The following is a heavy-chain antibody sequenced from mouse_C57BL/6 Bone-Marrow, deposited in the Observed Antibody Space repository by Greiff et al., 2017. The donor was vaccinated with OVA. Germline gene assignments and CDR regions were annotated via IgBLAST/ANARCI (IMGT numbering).Heavy chain of an antibody. CDR3: TTSDYGSSYVKDY. J-gene: IGHJ2*01. V-gene: IGHV14-4*01. D-gene: IGHD1-1*01. CDR1: GFNIKDDY. CDR2: IDPENGDT. Sequence: EVQVVESGAELVRPGASVKLSCTASGFNIKDDYMHWVKQRPEQGLEWIGWIDPENGDTEYASKFQGKATITADTSSNTAYLQLSSLTSEDTAVYYCTTSDYGSSYVKDYWGQGTTLTVSS.